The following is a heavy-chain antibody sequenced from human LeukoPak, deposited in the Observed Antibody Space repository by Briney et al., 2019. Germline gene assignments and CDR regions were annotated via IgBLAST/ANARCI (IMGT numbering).Heavy chain of an antibody. J-gene: IGHJ4*02. CDR3: AKDGGYDFWSGYFYMTYYFDY. V-gene: IGHV4-4*07. CDR2: IYTSGST. D-gene: IGHD3-3*01. Sequence: PSETLSLTCTVSGGSISSYYWSWIRQPAGKALEWIGRIYTSGSTNYNPSLKSRVTMSVDTSKNQFSLKLSSVTAADTAVYYCAKDGGYDFWSGYFYMTYYFDYWGQGTLVTVSS. CDR1: GGSISSYY.